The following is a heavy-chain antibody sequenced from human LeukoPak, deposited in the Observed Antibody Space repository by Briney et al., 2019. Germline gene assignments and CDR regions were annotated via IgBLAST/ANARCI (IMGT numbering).Heavy chain of an antibody. CDR3: ATVGDYYDSRGYSTDAFDI. CDR2: IRNRAKSYTT. D-gene: IGHD3-22*01. CDR1: GFTFRDHY. V-gene: IGHV3-72*01. J-gene: IGHJ3*02. Sequence: GGSLRLSCAASGFTFRDHYMDWVRQAPRKGLEWVGRIRNRAKSYTTQCAPSVKDRFTISRDDSRNSLYLQMNSLKTEDTAVYFCATVGDYYDSRGYSTDAFDIWGQGTMVTVSS.